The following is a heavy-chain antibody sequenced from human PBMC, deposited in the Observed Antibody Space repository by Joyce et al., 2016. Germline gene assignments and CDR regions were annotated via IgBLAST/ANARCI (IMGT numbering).Heavy chain of an antibody. CDR2: ISGSGGTT. CDR3: AKHYYDASGHFDY. CDR1: GIPFSTYA. V-gene: IGHV3-23*01. Sequence: EAQLLESGGGLVQPGGSLRLSCAVSGIPFSTYAMSWVRQAPGKGLEWVSSISGSGGTTFSADSVRGRFTISRDNSKNMLYLQMNTLRAEDTAVYFCAKHYYDASGHFDYWGLGTPVTVSS. J-gene: IGHJ4*02. D-gene: IGHD3-22*01.